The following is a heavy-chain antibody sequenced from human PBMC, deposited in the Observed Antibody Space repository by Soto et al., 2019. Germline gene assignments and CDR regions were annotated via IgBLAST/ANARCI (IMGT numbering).Heavy chain of an antibody. D-gene: IGHD3-22*01. CDR2: IIPIFGTA. CDR1: GGTFSSYA. CDR3: ARERYYDSSGYYRPEEFDY. J-gene: IGHJ4*02. V-gene: IGHV1-69*13. Sequence: SVKVSCKASGGTFSSYAISWVRQAPGQGLEWMGGIIPIFGTANYAQKFQGRVTITADESTSTAYMELSSLRSEDTAVYYCARERYYDSSGYYRPEEFDYWGQGTLVTVSS.